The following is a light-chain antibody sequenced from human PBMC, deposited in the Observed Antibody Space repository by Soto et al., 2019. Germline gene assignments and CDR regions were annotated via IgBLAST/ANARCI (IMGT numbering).Light chain of an antibody. CDR3: QHYGYPQWT. CDR2: GAS. J-gene: IGKJ1*01. V-gene: IGKV3-20*01. Sequence: EIALTQSPGTLSLSPGERATLSCRASQSISSSYVAWYQQKPGQAPRLLINGASSRAYGIPDRFSGSGSGTDFTLTISRLEPEDFAVYYCQHYGYPQWTFGQGTKVDIK. CDR1: QSISSSY.